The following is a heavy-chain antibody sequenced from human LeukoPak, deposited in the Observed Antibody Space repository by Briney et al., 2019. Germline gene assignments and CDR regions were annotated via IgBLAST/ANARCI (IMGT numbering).Heavy chain of an antibody. V-gene: IGHV3-23*01. J-gene: IGHJ4*02. Sequence: PGGSLRLSCVASGFTFSSYAMSLVRQAPEKGLEWVSTISGSGGGTYYADSVKGRFTISRDDSKNTLYLQMNSLRAEDTAVYYCAKDLGRYRNNYFDYWGQRTLVTVSS. CDR1: GFTFSSYA. CDR3: AKDLGRYRNNYFDY. D-gene: IGHD1-26*01. CDR2: ISGSGGGT.